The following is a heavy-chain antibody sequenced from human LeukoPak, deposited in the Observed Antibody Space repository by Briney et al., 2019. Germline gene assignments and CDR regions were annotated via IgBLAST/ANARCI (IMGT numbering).Heavy chain of an antibody. V-gene: IGHV4-4*07. CDR3: ARDTRYSSGWAYFDY. D-gene: IGHD6-19*01. J-gene: IGHJ4*02. CDR1: GGSISSYY. CDR2: IYTSGST. Sequence: PSETLSLTCTVSGGSISSYYWSWIRQPAGKGLEWIGRIYTSGSTNYNPSLKSGVTMSVDTSKNQFSLKLSSVTAADTAVYYCARDTRYSSGWAYFDYWGQGTLVTVSS.